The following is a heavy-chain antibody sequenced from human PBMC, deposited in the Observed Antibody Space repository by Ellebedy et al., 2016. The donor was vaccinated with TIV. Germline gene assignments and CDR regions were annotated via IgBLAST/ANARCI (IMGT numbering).Heavy chain of an antibody. D-gene: IGHD6-19*01. V-gene: IGHV4-61*05. CDR1: GGSISSSSYY. CDR3: ARRASSGWSWPSFDP. Sequence: SETLSLXCTVSGGSISSSSYYWSWIRQPPGKGLEWIGYIYYSGSTNYNPSLKSRVTISVDTSKNQFSLKLSSVTAADTAVYYCARRASSGWSWPSFDPWGQGTLVTVSS. J-gene: IGHJ5*02. CDR2: IYYSGST.